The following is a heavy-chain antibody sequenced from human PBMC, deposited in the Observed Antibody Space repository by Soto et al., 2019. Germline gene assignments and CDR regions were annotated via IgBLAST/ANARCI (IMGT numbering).Heavy chain of an antibody. Sequence: PSETLSLTCTVSGGSISSSSYYWGWIRQPPGKGLEWIGSIYYSGSTYYNPSLTSRVTISVDTSKNQFSLKLSSVTAADTAVYYCASQAEGRDGYNGTDYWGQGTLVTVSS. CDR2: IYYSGST. CDR3: ASQAEGRDGYNGTDY. J-gene: IGHJ4*02. D-gene: IGHD5-12*01. CDR1: GGSISSSSYY. V-gene: IGHV4-39*01.